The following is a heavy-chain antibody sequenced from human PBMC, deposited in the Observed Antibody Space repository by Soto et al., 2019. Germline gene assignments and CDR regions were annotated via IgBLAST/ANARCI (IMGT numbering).Heavy chain of an antibody. CDR1: GGSISSYY. Sequence: PSETLSLTCAVSGGSISSYYWSWIRQPPGKGLEWIGYIYYSGSTNYNPSLKSRVTISVDTPKKQFSLELSSVTAADTAVYYFLRHIPADWLIHAFDCWGQGTPVTLSS. D-gene: IGHD3-9*01. V-gene: IGHV4-59*08. J-gene: IGHJ4*02. CDR3: LRHIPADWLIHAFDC. CDR2: IYYSGST.